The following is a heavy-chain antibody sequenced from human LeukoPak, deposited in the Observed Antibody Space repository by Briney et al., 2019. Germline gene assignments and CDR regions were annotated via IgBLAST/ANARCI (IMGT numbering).Heavy chain of an antibody. D-gene: IGHD1-26*01. CDR3: ASLGRLGPTGGRAFDM. Sequence: APVKASDKASGNTFSSYGFSWVRQAPGQGLEWMGWSSAYSGDTQYAEKVQDRVTMTIDTSTSTAYMELRSLRSDDTAVYYCASLGRLGPTGGRAFDMWGQGTMATVSS. CDR2: SSAYSGDT. V-gene: IGHV1-18*01. J-gene: IGHJ3*02. CDR1: GNTFSSYG.